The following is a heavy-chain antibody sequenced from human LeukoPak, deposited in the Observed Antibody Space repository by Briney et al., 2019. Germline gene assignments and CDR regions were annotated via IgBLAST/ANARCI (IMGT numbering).Heavy chain of an antibody. V-gene: IGHV3-15*01. CDR3: TNTVVVVASTGFDY. Sequence: GGSLRLSCAASGFSFSKDWMSWVRQAPGKGLEWVGRIKSKADGGTTGYAAPVKGRFTISRDDSKNTLYLQMNSLETEDTAVYYCTNTVVVVASTGFDYWGQGTLVTVSS. D-gene: IGHD2-15*01. J-gene: IGHJ4*02. CDR1: GFSFSKDW. CDR2: IKSKADGGTT.